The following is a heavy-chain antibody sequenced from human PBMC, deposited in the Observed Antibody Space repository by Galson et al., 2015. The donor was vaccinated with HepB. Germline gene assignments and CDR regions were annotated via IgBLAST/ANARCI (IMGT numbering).Heavy chain of an antibody. CDR3: ASTETYYGSGSWYYYYYGMDV. V-gene: IGHV3-7*03. CDR1: GFTFSSYW. Sequence: SLRLSCAASGFTFSSYWMSWVRQAPGKGLEWVANIKQDGSEKYYVDSVKGRFTISRDNAKNSLYLQMSSLRAEDTAVYYCASTETYYGSGSWYYYYYGMDVWGQGTTVTVSS. D-gene: IGHD3-10*01. J-gene: IGHJ6*02. CDR2: IKQDGSEK.